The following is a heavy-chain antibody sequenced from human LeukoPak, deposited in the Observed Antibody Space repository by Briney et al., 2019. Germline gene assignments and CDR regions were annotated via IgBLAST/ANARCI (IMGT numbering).Heavy chain of an antibody. CDR3: ARGTRWFIDY. CDR1: GESFSGYY. Sequence: SETLSLTCAVYGESFSGYYWSWIRLPPGKGLEWIGEINHSGSTNYNPSLKSRVTISVDTSKNQFSLKLSSVTAADTAVYYCARGTRWFIDYWGQGTLVTVSS. D-gene: IGHD2-15*01. V-gene: IGHV4-34*01. CDR2: INHSGST. J-gene: IGHJ4*02.